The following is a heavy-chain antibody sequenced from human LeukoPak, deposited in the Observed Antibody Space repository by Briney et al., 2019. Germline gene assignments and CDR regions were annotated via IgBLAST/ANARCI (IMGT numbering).Heavy chain of an antibody. V-gene: IGHV4-59*01. Sequence: PSETLSLTCTVSGGSISSYYWSWIRQPPGKGLEWIGYIYYSGSTNYNPSLKSRVAISVDTSKNQFCLKLSSVTAAGTAVYYCATAWRGGEGYFDHWGQGTLVTVSS. CDR2: IYYSGST. J-gene: IGHJ4*02. CDR1: GGSISSYY. D-gene: IGHD3-10*01. CDR3: ATAWRGGEGYFDH.